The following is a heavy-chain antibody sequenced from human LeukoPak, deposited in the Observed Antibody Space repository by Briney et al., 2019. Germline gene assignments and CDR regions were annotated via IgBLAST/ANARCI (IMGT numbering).Heavy chain of an antibody. CDR2: IYYRGST. V-gene: IGHV4-39*01. Sequence: SETLSPTRTVSGCSISSGTYYGGSVRQPAGKGLEWIGSIYYRGSTSYNPSLTSRVNLSVDTSKHQFSLTLDSVTAADTAVYYCARNASDSGTSYFDYWGQGTLVTVSS. J-gene: IGHJ4*02. CDR3: ARNASDSGTSYFDY. D-gene: IGHD1-26*01. CDR1: GCSISSGTYY.